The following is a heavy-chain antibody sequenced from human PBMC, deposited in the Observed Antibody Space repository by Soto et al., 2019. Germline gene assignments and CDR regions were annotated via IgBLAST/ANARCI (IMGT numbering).Heavy chain of an antibody. Sequence: QVQLVESGGGVVQPGRSLKLSCAASGFTFSSYGMHWVRQAPGKGLEWVAVISYDGSNKYYADSVKGRFTISRDNSKNTLYLQMNSLSPEDTAAYYCAKSDLVLKGWGQGTLVTVSS. V-gene: IGHV3-30*18. CDR3: AKSDLVLKG. CDR1: GFTFSSYG. J-gene: IGHJ4*02. D-gene: IGHD2-8*01. CDR2: ISYDGSNK.